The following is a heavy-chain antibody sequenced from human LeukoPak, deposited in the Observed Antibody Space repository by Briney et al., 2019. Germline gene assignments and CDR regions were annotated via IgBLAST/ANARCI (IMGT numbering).Heavy chain of an antibody. V-gene: IGHV3-11*01. CDR3: ARVWYSGSYPVNY. D-gene: IGHD1-26*01. J-gene: IGHJ4*02. CDR2: ISSSGSTI. Sequence: GGSLRLSCAASGLTVSSNYMSWIRQAPGKGLEWVSYISSSGSTIHQADSVKGRFTITRDNAKNSLYLQMNSLRAEDTAVYYCARVWYSGSYPVNYWGQGTLVTVSS. CDR1: GLTVSSNY.